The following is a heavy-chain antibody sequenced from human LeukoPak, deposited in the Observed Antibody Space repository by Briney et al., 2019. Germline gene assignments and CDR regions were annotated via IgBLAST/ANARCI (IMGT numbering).Heavy chain of an antibody. V-gene: IGHV1-69-2*01. Sequence: GATVNISCKVSGYTFTDYYMHWVQQAPGKGLEWMGLVDPEDGETIYAEKFQGGVTITADTSTDTAYMELSSLRSEDTAVYYCATMLSYDFWSLVGVSVPWGQGTLVTVSS. CDR3: ATMLSYDFWSLVGVSVP. CDR1: GYTFTDYY. CDR2: VDPEDGET. J-gene: IGHJ5*02. D-gene: IGHD3-3*01.